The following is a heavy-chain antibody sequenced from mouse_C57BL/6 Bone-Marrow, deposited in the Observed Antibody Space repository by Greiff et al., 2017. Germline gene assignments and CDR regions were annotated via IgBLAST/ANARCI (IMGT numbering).Heavy chain of an antibody. CDR3: ARFNYDCSWFAY. Sequence: EVQGVESGGGLVKPGGSLKLSCAASGFTFSSYAMSWVRQTPEKRLEWVATISDGGSYTYYPDNVKGRFTISRDNAKNNLYLQMSHLKSEDTAMYYCARFNYDCSWFAYWGQGTLVTVSA. CDR2: ISDGGSYT. J-gene: IGHJ3*01. CDR1: GFTFSSYA. D-gene: IGHD2-1*01. V-gene: IGHV5-4*01.